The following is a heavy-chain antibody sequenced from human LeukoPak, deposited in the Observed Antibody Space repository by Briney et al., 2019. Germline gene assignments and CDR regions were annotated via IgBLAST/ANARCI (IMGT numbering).Heavy chain of an antibody. Sequence: GASVKVSCKASGYTFTCYYMHWVRQAPGQGLEWMGWINPNSGGTNYAQRFQGRVTMTRDTSISTVYMELSRLRSDDTALYYCARTLYIAAVPGGFDYWGQGTLVTVSS. D-gene: IGHD6-13*01. CDR1: GYTFTCYY. V-gene: IGHV1-2*02. CDR2: INPNSGGT. CDR3: ARTLYIAAVPGGFDY. J-gene: IGHJ4*02.